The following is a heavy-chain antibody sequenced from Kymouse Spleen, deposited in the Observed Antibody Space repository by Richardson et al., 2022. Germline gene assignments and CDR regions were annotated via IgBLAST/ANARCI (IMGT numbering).Heavy chain of an antibody. V-gene: IGHV4-34*01. CDR3: AGNWNFGMDV. Sequence: QVQLQQWGAGLLKPSETLSLTCAVYGGSFSGYYWSWIRQPPGKGLEWIGEINHSGSTNYNPSLKSRVTISVDTSKNQFSLKLSSVTAADTAVYYCAGNWNFGMDVWGQGTTVTVSS. J-gene: IGHJ6*02. CDR1: GGSFSGYY. CDR2: INHSGST. D-gene: IGHD1-1*01,IGHD1-7*01.